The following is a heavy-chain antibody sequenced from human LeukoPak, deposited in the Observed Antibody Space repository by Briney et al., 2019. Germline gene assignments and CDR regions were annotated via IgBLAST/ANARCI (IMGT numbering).Heavy chain of an antibody. J-gene: IGHJ6*03. CDR1: EFSFTNFA. CDR2: ISGSGGST. V-gene: IGHV3-23*01. D-gene: IGHD5-18*01. CDR3: ARVVERGYSYGLYYYYYYMDV. Sequence: GGSLRLSCAASEFSFTNFAMTWVRQAPGKGLEWVSVISGSGGSTNYADSVKGRFTISRDNPKNTLYLQMNSLRAEDTAVYYCARVVERGYSYGLYYYYYYMDVWGKGTTVTVSS.